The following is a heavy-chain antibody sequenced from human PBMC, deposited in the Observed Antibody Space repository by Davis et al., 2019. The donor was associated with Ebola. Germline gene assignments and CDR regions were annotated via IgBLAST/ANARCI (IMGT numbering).Heavy chain of an antibody. V-gene: IGHV4-34*01. J-gene: IGHJ4*02. CDR1: GGSFSGYY. CDR2: INHSGST. D-gene: IGHD6-13*01. Sequence: ESLKISCAVYGGSFSGYYWSWIRQPPGKGLEWIGEINHSGSTNYNPSLKSRVTISVDTSKNQFSLKLSSVTAADTAVYYCARVIGGNRGSWYVNPFDYWGQGTLVTVSS. CDR3: ARVIGGNRGSWYVNPFDY.